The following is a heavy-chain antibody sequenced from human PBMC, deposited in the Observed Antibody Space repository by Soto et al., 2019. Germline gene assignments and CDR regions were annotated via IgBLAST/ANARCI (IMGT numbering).Heavy chain of an antibody. Sequence: ASVKVSCKASGYTFTGYYMHWVRQAPGQGLEWMGWINPNSGGTNYAQKFQGWVTMTRDTSISTAYMELSRLRSDDTAVYYCARGITGTPGEGQNRFAPWGQGTLVTVSS. CDR1: GYTFTGYY. V-gene: IGHV1-2*04. D-gene: IGHD1-20*01. CDR2: INPNSGGT. CDR3: ARGITGTPGEGQNRFAP. J-gene: IGHJ5*02.